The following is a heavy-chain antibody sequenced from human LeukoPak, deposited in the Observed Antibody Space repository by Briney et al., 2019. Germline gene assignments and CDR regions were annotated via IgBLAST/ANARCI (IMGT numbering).Heavy chain of an antibody. CDR1: GFTFRGYT. V-gene: IGHV3-23*01. CDR2: ISGSGGTI. D-gene: IGHD4-17*01. CDR3: ARVDYGDYGFDY. Sequence: GGSLRLSCAASGFTFRGYTMCWVRQAPGKGLEWVSVISGSGGTIYYADSVKGRFTISRDNSKNTLYLQMNSLRAEDTAVYYCARVDYGDYGFDYWGQGTLVTVSS. J-gene: IGHJ4*02.